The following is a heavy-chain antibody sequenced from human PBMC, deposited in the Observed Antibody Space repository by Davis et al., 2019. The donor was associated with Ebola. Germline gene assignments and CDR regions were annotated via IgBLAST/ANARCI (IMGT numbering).Heavy chain of an antibody. V-gene: IGHV4-59*01. CDR3: ARGRIAARLSLFDY. Sequence: MPSETLSLTCAVYGGSFSGYYWGWIRQPPGKGLEWIGSIYYSGSTNYNPSLKSRVTISVDTSKNQFSLKLRSVTAADTAVYYCARGRIAARLSLFDYWGQGILVTVSS. CDR2: IYYSGST. J-gene: IGHJ4*02. CDR1: GGSFSGYY. D-gene: IGHD6-6*01.